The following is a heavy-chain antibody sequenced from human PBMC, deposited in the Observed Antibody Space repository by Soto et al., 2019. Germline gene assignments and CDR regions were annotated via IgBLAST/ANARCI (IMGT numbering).Heavy chain of an antibody. J-gene: IGHJ4*02. D-gene: IGHD3-9*01. Sequence: PSETLSLTCTVSGGSISSSGYYWGWIRQPPGKGLEWIASIYYTGSTYYNPSLRSRVTISVDTSKNQFSLNLTSVTAADTAVYYCARRGIRNFEWPRGFDYWGQGTLVTVSS. V-gene: IGHV4-39*01. CDR1: GGSISSSGYY. CDR2: IYYTGST. CDR3: ARRGIRNFEWPRGFDY.